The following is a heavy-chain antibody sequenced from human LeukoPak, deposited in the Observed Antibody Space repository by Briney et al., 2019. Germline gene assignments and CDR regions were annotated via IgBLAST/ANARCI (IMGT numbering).Heavy chain of an antibody. V-gene: IGHV3-23*01. CDR1: GFTFSSFT. Sequence: GGSLRLSCATSGFTFSSFTMNWVRQAPGKGLEWVSTISDGSRDTHYAGSVKGRFTISRDDSQNIVYLQMDSLTAEDTALYYCTTRLRNHFDYWGQGTQVTVST. CDR3: TTRLRNHFDY. CDR2: ISDGSRDT. J-gene: IGHJ4*02. D-gene: IGHD5-12*01.